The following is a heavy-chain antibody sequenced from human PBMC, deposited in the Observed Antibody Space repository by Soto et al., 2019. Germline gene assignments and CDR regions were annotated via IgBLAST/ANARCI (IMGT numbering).Heavy chain of an antibody. CDR3: ERDPNP. J-gene: IGHJ5*02. Sequence: TLSLPCSVSVGSISSGGYYWSWVRQHPGKGLEWIGYIYYSGSTYYNPSLKSRVTISVDTSKNQFSLKLSSVTAADTAVYYCERDPNPWGQGTLVTVSS. CDR1: VGSISSGGYY. CDR2: IYYSGST. V-gene: IGHV4-31*03.